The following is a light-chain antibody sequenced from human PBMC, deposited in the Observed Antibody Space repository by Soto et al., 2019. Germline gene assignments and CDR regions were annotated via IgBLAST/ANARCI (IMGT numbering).Light chain of an antibody. CDR1: QSVGSH. Sequence: DIVMTQSPATLSVSPGQRATLSCRASQSVGSHLAWYQQKPGQAPRLLIYGASTRATGIPARFSGSGSGTEFTLTISSLQSEDFAVYYCQQYNDWPPAFGGGTKVDIK. J-gene: IGKJ4*01. CDR2: GAS. V-gene: IGKV3-15*01. CDR3: QQYNDWPPA.